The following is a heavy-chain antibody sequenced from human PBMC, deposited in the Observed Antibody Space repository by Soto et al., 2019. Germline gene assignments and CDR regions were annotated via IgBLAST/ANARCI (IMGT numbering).Heavy chain of an antibody. J-gene: IGHJ4*02. D-gene: IGHD3-10*01. CDR1: GGSISTYY. CDR2: IYASGAA. V-gene: IGHV4-59*01. Sequence: SETLSLTCTVSGGSISTYYWSWIRQPPGGTLEWIGYIYASGAATYNPSLESRVTMSVDMPNNEFSLELTSLTAADTAVYYCARSHSFDGSIYHYYFDFWGQGTLVTVS. CDR3: ARSHSFDGSIYHYYFDF.